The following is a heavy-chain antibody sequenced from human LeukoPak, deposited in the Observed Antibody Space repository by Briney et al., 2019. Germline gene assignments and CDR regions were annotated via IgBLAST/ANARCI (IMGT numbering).Heavy chain of an antibody. CDR1: GGTFSSYA. Sequence: GASVKVSCEASGGTFSSYAISWVRQAPGQGLEWMGWISAYNGNTNYAQKLQGRVTMTTDTSTSTAYMELRSLRSDDTAVYYCARDWKNGGWNTPYYFDYWGQGTLVTVSS. D-gene: IGHD6-19*01. CDR3: ARDWKNGGWNTPYYFDY. CDR2: ISAYNGNT. V-gene: IGHV1-18*01. J-gene: IGHJ4*02.